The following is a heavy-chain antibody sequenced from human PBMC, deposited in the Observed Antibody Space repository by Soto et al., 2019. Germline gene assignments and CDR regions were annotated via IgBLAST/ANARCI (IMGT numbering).Heavy chain of an antibody. CDR2: INPNSGGT. V-gene: IGHV1-2*04. CDR1: GYTFTGYY. D-gene: IGHD2-15*01. Sequence: GASVKVSCKASGYTFTGYYMHWVRQAPGQGLEWMGWINPNSGGTNYAQKFQGWVTMTRDTSISTAYMELSRLRSDDTAVYYCARVKDPHYYYGMDVWGQGTTVTVS. CDR3: ARVKDPHYYYGMDV. J-gene: IGHJ6*02.